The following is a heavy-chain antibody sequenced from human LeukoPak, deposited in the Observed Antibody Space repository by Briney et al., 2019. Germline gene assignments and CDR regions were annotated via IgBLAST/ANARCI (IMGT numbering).Heavy chain of an antibody. Sequence: SETLSLTCAVYGGSFSGYYWSWIRQPPGKGLEWIGEINHSGSTNYNPSLKSRVTISVDTSKNQFSLKLSSVTAADTAVYYCASLDYYDSSDYWGQGTLVTVSS. V-gene: IGHV4-34*01. D-gene: IGHD3-22*01. CDR2: INHSGST. J-gene: IGHJ4*02. CDR3: ASLDYYDSSDY. CDR1: GGSFSGYY.